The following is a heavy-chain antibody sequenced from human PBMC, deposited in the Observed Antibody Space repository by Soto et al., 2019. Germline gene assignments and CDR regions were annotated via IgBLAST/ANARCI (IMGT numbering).Heavy chain of an antibody. Sequence: QVQLQESGPGLVKPSGTLSLTCAVSGGSISSSNWWSWVRQPPGKGLEWIGEIYHSGSTNYNPSLKSRVTISEDKSKNQFSLKLSSVTAADTAVYYCARDGGSCSGGSCQGLDYWGQGTLVTVSS. CDR3: ARDGGSCSGGSCQGLDY. CDR2: IYHSGST. CDR1: GGSISSSNW. D-gene: IGHD2-15*01. V-gene: IGHV4-4*02. J-gene: IGHJ4*02.